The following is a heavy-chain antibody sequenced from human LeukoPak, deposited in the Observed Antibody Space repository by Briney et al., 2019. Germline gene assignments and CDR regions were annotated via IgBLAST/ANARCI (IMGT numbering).Heavy chain of an antibody. D-gene: IGHD2-2*01. J-gene: IGHJ6*02. CDR3: ARDRVLVPAYYYGMDV. CDR2: IYQSGST. CDR1: GYSISSGYY. V-gene: IGHV4-38-2*02. Sequence: PSETLSLTCAVSGYSISSGYYWGWIRQPPGKGLEWIGNIYQSGSTYYNPSLKSRVTISVDTSKNPFSLKLSSVTAADTAVYYCARDRVLVPAYYYGMDVWGQGTTVTVSS.